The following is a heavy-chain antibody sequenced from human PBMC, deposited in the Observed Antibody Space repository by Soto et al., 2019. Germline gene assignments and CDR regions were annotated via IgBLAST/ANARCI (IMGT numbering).Heavy chain of an antibody. CDR3: ARGTHWGTDDDDSSGTHVFES. D-gene: IGHD3-22*01. V-gene: IGHV4-59*01. J-gene: IGHJ3*02. Sequence: SATLSLTCTVSGGSISSYYWSWIRQPPGKGLEWIGYIYYSGSTNYNPSLKSRVTISVDTSKNQFSLKLSSVTAADTAVYYCARGTHWGTDDDDSSGTHVFESWGQGKMVTV. CDR1: GGSISSYY. CDR2: IYYSGST.